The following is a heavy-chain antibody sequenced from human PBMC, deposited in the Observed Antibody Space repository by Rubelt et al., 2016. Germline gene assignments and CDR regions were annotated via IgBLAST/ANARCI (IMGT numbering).Heavy chain of an antibody. V-gene: IGHV4-59*01. Sequence: NYNPSLKSRVTISVDTSKNQFSLKLSSVTAADTAVYYCAREDYGDYGAFDIWGQGTMVTVSS. CDR3: AREDYGDYGAFDI. J-gene: IGHJ3*02. D-gene: IGHD4-17*01.